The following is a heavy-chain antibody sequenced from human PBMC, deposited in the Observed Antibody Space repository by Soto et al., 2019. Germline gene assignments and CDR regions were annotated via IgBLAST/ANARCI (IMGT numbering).Heavy chain of an antibody. CDR2: ISDDGTNK. Sequence: PGASLRLSCAASGLTFSSYAMHWVRQAPGKGLEWVAVISDDGTNKYYTDSVKGRFTISRVNSKNTLYLKVTSLRSEDTAVYYCVRDRAVAGTESFYYWGQGTLFTVSS. CDR3: VRDRAVAGTESFYY. D-gene: IGHD6-19*01. CDR1: GLTFSSYA. V-gene: IGHV3-30-3*01. J-gene: IGHJ4*02.